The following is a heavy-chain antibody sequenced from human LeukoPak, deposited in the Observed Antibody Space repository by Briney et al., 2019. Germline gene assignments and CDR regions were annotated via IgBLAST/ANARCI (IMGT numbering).Heavy chain of an antibody. CDR1: GFTFSSYP. J-gene: IGHJ4*02. Sequence: GGSLRLSCSVSGFTFSSYPMHWVRQAPGKGLEYVSAISSNGGSTYYSDSVKGRFTVTRDNSENTLYLQMSSLRAEDTAVYYCANLPLWGQGTLVTVSS. CDR3: ANLPL. V-gene: IGHV3-64D*09. CDR2: ISSNGGST.